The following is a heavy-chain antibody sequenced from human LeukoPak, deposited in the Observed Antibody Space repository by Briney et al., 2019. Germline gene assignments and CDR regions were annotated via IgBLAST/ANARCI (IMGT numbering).Heavy chain of an antibody. CDR3: AREGSDWNYYYYMDV. Sequence: GGSLRLSCGASGFSFSNAWMSWVRQAPGKGLEWVANIKQDGSEKYYVDSVKGRFTISRDNAKNSLYLQMSSLRAEDTAVYYCAREGSDWNYYYYMDVWGKGTTVTISS. V-gene: IGHV3-7*01. D-gene: IGHD6-19*01. CDR1: GFSFSNAW. CDR2: IKQDGSEK. J-gene: IGHJ6*03.